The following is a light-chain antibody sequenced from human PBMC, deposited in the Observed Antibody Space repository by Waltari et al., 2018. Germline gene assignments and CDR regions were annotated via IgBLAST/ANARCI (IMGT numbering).Light chain of an antibody. CDR3: QTWDSSTVV. J-gene: IGLJ3*02. CDR2: DDS. CDR1: GLHNKQ. V-gene: IGLV3-1*01. Sequence: SYDLTQPPSVSVFPAQTAKISCSGRGLHNKQTCWYQQRPGQSPVLVIYDDSKRPSGIPERFSGSNSWNTATLTISGTQPMDEADYFCQTWDSSTVVFGGGTRLTVL.